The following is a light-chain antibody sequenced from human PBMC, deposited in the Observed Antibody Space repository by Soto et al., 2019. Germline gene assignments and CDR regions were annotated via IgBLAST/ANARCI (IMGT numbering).Light chain of an antibody. V-gene: IGKV2-28*01. J-gene: IGKJ1*01. CDR1: QSLLHSDEYYY. CDR3: MQALQSPRT. CDR2: LGS. Sequence: EIVMTQSSLSLPVTPGEAASISCKSSQSLLHSDEYYYLDWYLQKPGQSPQLLIYLGSNRASGVPDRFSGSGSGTDFTLKISRVEAEDVGVYYCMQALQSPRTFGQGTKVEI.